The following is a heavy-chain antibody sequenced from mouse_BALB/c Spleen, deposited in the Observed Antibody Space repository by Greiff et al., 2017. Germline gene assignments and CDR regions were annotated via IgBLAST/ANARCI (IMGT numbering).Heavy chain of an antibody. Sequence: VQLQQSGAELVKPGASVKLSCTASGFNIKDTYMHWVKQRPEQGLEWIGRIDPANGNTKYDPKFQGKATITADTSSNTAYLQLSSLTSEDTAVYYCARAGIYDGFFAYWGQGTLVTVSA. D-gene: IGHD2-3*01. CDR2: IDPANGNT. CDR3: ARAGIYDGFFAY. V-gene: IGHV14-3*02. CDR1: GFNIKDTY. J-gene: IGHJ3*01.